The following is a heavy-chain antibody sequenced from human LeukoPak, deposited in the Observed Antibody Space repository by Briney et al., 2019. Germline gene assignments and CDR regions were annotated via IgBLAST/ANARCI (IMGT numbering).Heavy chain of an antibody. V-gene: IGHV3-30*04. J-gene: IGHJ4*02. Sequence: GGSLRLSCSASGFTFSLYAMHWVRQAPGKGLEWVAVISYDGSNKYYADSVKGRFTISRDNSKNTLYLQMNSLRAEDTAVYYCAKEVWDGYNVDYWGQGTLVTVSS. CDR2: ISYDGSNK. CDR3: AKEVWDGYNVDY. CDR1: GFTFSLYA. D-gene: IGHD5-24*01.